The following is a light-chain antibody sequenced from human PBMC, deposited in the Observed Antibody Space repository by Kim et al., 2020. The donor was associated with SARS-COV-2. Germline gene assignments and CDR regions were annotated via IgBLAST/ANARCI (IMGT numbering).Light chain of an antibody. V-gene: IGKV3-20*01. J-gene: IGKJ1*01. CDR3: QQYTSSRT. CDR1: QSLTNNY. CDR2: GAS. Sequence: LAPGESATLSCRASQSLTNNYLAWYQQKPGQAPRLLIYGASSRATGIPVKFSGSGSGTDFTLTISRLEPEDFAVYYCQQYTSSRTFGPGTKVDIK.